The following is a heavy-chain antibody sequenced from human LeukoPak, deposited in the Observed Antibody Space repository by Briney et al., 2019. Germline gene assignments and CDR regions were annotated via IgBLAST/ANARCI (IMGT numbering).Heavy chain of an antibody. CDR3: ARDLMVVGGGGARFDP. V-gene: IGHV4-38-2*02. CDR1: GYSISSGYY. CDR2: NYHSGRP. D-gene: IGHD1-26*01. Sequence: PSETLSLTCTVSGYSISSGYYWGWIRQPPGKGLEWIGSNYHSGRPYYKPSLKSRCTISVDTSKNQFSLKLSSVTAADTAVYYCARDLMVVGGGGARFDPWGQGTLVTVSS. J-gene: IGHJ5*02.